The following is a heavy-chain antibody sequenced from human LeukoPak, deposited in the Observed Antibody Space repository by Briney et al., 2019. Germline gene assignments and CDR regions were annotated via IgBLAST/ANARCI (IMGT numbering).Heavy chain of an antibody. CDR1: GFTFSSYG. CDR2: IRYDGSNK. Sequence: PGGSLRLSCAASGFTFSSYGMHWARQAPGKGLEWVAFIRYDGSNKYYADSVKGRFTISRGNSKNTLYLQMNSLRAEDTAVYYCAKGRGYHYYYYGMDVWGQGTTVTVSS. CDR3: AKGRGYHYYYYGMDV. V-gene: IGHV3-30*02. D-gene: IGHD5-12*01. J-gene: IGHJ6*02.